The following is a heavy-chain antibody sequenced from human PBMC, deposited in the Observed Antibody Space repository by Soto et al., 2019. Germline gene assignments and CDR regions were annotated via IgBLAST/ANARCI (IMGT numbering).Heavy chain of an antibody. CDR3: ARLXDYYHTSGYPQGFYFDY. CDR1: GGSINGASYS. Sequence: PSETLSLTCSVSGGSINGASYSWSWVRQRPGKGLEWIGHIFDSGSAYYNAFLKTRLSISVDTSKNQFSLKLNSVTAADTAVYYCARLXDYYHTSGYPQGFYFDYWGQGTLVTVSS. V-gene: IGHV4-31*03. CDR2: IFDSGSA. D-gene: IGHD3-22*01. J-gene: IGHJ4*02.